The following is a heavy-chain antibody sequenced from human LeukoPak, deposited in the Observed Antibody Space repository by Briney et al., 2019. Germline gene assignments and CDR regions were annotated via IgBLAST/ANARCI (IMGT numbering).Heavy chain of an antibody. J-gene: IGHJ4*02. CDR3: ARAPAGCGGTCAFDY. CDR2: IYTSGRT. V-gene: IGHV4-4*07. Sequence: SETLSLTCTASGGSISNSFWSWIRQPPGKGLEWLGRIYTSGRTNYNPSLKSRVTMSLDTSKQQISLKLTSVTAGDTAVYYCARAPAGCGGTCAFDYWGQGALVTVSS. D-gene: IGHD2-15*01. CDR1: GGSISNSF.